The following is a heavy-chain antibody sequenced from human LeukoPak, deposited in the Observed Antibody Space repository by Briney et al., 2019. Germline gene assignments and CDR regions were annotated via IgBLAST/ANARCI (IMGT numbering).Heavy chain of an antibody. Sequence: PSETLSLTCAVYGGSFSGYYWSWIRQPPVKGLEWIGEINHSGSTNYNPSLKSRVTISVDTSKNQFSLKLSSVTAADTAVYYCATQRGGYYHLYYFDYWGQGTLVTVSS. J-gene: IGHJ4*02. V-gene: IGHV4-34*01. D-gene: IGHD3-22*01. CDR2: INHSGST. CDR3: ATQRGGYYHLYYFDY. CDR1: GGSFSGYY.